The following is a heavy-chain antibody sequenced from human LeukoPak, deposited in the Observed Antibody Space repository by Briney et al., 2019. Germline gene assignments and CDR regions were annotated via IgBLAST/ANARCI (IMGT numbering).Heavy chain of an antibody. CDR1: GFNFNNYD. CDR3: SSSHDFGDFRYDC. V-gene: IGHV3-30*03. CDR2: ISYDGSNK. Sequence: PGRSLRLSCVASGFNFNNYDMHWVRQAPGKGLEWVAFISYDGSNKYYADSVKGRFTISRDNAKNTLYLQMNSLRAEDTAVYYCSSSHDFGDFRYDCWGQGTLVTVSS. J-gene: IGHJ4*02. D-gene: IGHD4-17*01.